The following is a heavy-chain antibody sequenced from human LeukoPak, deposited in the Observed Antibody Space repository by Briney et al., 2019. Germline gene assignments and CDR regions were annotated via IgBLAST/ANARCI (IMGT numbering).Heavy chain of an antibody. CDR1: GDSISNYY. J-gene: IGHJ4*02. CDR3: AISGGTSGNFDN. Sequence: SETLSLTCTVSGDSISNYYWSWIRQPPGKALEWIGYIYYGGSSYYNPSLKSRVTISVDASKNQFSLNLKSLTAADTAVYYCAISGGTSGNFDNWGQGTLVTVSS. V-gene: IGHV4-59*06. D-gene: IGHD1-7*01. CDR2: IYYGGSS.